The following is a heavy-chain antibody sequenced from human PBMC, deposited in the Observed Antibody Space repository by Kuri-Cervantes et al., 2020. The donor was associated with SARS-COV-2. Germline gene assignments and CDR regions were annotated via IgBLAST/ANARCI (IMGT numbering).Heavy chain of an antibody. J-gene: IGHJ6*03. CDR2: IIPIFGTA. Sequence: SVKVSCKASGGTFSSYAISWVRQAPGQGLEWMGGIIPIFGTANYAQKFQGRVTITADESTSTAYMELGSLRSEDTAVYYCARKGAAAGTSYYMDVWGKGTKVPSP. V-gene: IGHV1-69*13. CDR1: GGTFSSYA. CDR3: ARKGAAAGTSYYMDV. D-gene: IGHD6-13*01.